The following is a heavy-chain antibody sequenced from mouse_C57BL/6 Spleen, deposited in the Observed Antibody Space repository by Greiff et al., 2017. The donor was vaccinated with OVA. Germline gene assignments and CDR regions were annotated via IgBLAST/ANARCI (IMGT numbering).Heavy chain of an antibody. CDR1: GYTFTSYW. J-gene: IGHJ4*01. CDR3: TKVVAKSVVDY. D-gene: IGHD1-1*01. Sequence: VQLQQPGAELVKPGASVKLSCKASGYTFTSYWMQWVKQRPGQGLEWIGEIDPSDSYTNYNQKFKGKATLTVDTSSSTAYMQLSSLTSEDSAVYYCTKVVAKSVVDYWGQGTSVTVSS. CDR2: IDPSDSYT. V-gene: IGHV1-50*01.